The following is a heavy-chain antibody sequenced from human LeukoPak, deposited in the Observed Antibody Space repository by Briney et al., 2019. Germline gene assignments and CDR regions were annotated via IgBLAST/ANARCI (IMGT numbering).Heavy chain of an antibody. CDR2: ISYDGSNK. V-gene: IGHV3-30*18. D-gene: IGHD5-18*01. CDR3: AKSPEPGYSYGPTGDY. J-gene: IGHJ4*02. Sequence: GGSLRLSCAASGFTFSSYGMHWVRQAPGKGLEWVAVISYDGSNKYYADSVKGRFTISRDNSKNTLYLQMNSLRAEDTAVYYCAKSPEPGYSYGPTGDYWGQGTLVTVSS. CDR1: GFTFSSYG.